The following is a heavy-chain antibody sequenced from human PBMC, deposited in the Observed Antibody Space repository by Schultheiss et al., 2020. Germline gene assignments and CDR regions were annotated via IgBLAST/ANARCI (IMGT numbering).Heavy chain of an antibody. V-gene: IGHV3-21*01. CDR1: GFTFSSYA. J-gene: IGHJ6*02. D-gene: IGHD3-3*01. CDR3: ARDRYDFWSGYYIHYYYGMDV. Sequence: GGSLRLSCAASGFTFSSYALHWVRQAPGKGLEWVSSISSSSSYIYYADSVKGRFTISRDNAKNSLYLQMNSLRAEDTAVYYCARDRYDFWSGYYIHYYYGMDVWGQGTTVTVSS. CDR2: ISSSSSYI.